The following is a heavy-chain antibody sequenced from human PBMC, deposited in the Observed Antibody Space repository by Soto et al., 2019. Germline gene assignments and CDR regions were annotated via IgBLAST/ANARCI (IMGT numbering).Heavy chain of an antibody. J-gene: IGHJ6*03. V-gene: IGHV4-31*03. CDR2: IYYSGST. D-gene: IGHD2-2*01. CDR1: GGSISSGGYY. CDR3: ARDKGYCSSTSCYPVEVGYYMDV. Sequence: SETLSLTCTVSGGSISSGGYYWSWIRQHPGKGLEWIGYIYYSGSTYYNPSLKSRVTISVDTSKNQFSLKLSSVTAADTAVYYCARDKGYCSSTSCYPVEVGYYMDVWGKGTTVTV.